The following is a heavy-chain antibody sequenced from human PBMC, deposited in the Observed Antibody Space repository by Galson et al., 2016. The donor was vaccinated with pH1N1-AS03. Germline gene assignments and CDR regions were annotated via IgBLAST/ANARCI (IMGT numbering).Heavy chain of an antibody. D-gene: IGHD2-15*01. CDR3: AKGEAGRPHGLYDP. J-gene: IGHJ5*02. CDR2: INDRGNAP. CDR1: GFTFSNFA. V-gene: IGHV3-23*01. Sequence: SLRLSCAASGFTFSNFAMSWVRQAPGKGLEWVSAINDRGNAPYYADSVTGRFVISRDNFKDTLFLQMDSLRVEDTALYYCAKGEAGRPHGLYDPWGQGTLVTVSS.